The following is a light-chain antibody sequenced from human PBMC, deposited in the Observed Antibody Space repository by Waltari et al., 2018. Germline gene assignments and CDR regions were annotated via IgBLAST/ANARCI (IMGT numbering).Light chain of an antibody. CDR1: RTVDIY. Sequence: EIVLTQSPATLSLSPGERATLSCRASRTVDIYLAWYQQKPGHTPRLLIYDASNRASGVPPRFSGSGSGRDFTLTISSLEPEDFAVYYCQQRLSWPPLTFGGGTKVEIK. CDR3: QQRLSWPPLT. CDR2: DAS. V-gene: IGKV3-11*02. J-gene: IGKJ4*01.